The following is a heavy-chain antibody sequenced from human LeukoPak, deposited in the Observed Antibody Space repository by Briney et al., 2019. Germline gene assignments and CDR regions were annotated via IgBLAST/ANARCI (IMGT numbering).Heavy chain of an antibody. D-gene: IGHD1-26*01. CDR1: GFTFSSYE. CDR3: VVHSATSCY. CDR2: ITTSGTST. Sequence: GGSLRLSCATSGFTFSSYEMNWVRQAPGKGLEWISYITTSGTSTYYADSVKGRFTISRDNGKTALSLQMNSLRAEDTAVYYCVVHSATSCYWGQGTLVTDSS. J-gene: IGHJ4*02. V-gene: IGHV3-48*03.